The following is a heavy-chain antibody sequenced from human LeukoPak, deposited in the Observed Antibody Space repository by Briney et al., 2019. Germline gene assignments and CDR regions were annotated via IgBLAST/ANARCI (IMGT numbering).Heavy chain of an antibody. CDR3: ARGRVGFGELLSWFDP. D-gene: IGHD3-10*01. Sequence: SETLSLTCAVSGYSISSGYYWGWIRQPPGKGLEWIGSIYHSGSTYYNPSLKSRVTISVDTSKNQFSLKLSSVPAADTAVYYCARGRVGFGELLSWFDPWGQGTLVTVSS. CDR1: GYSISSGYY. J-gene: IGHJ5*02. V-gene: IGHV4-38-2*01. CDR2: IYHSGST.